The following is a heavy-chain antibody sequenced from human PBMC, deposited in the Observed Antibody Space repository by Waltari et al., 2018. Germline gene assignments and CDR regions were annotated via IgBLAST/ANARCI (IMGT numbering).Heavy chain of an antibody. J-gene: IGHJ6*02. CDR2: IYYNGDT. D-gene: IGHD2-2*01. CDR3: ARDRVVPADEPDYYGLDV. CDR1: RGSIRSHY. V-gene: IGHV4-59*11. Sequence: QVHLQESGPGQVKPSETLSLTCDVSRGSIRSHYWSWIRRPPGKGLEWIGYIYYNGDTNYNPSLMSRVTISVDTAKNQFSLKLSSMTAADTAVYYCARDRVVPADEPDYYGLDVWGQGTTVTVSS.